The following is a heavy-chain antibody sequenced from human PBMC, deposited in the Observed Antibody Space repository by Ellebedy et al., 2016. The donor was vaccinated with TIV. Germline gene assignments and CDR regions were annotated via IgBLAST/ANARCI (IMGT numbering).Heavy chain of an antibody. D-gene: IGHD3-9*01. Sequence: PGGSLRLSCEVSGFSFSGYYMHWVRQAPGKGMMWVARINTDGSTVSYADSVEGRFTIPRDNARKTLFLQVDSLRAEDTAVYYCARESVRYFDWDYWGQGTLVTVSS. CDR3: ARESVRYFDWDY. J-gene: IGHJ4*02. V-gene: IGHV3-74*01. CDR2: INTDGSTV. CDR1: GFSFSGYY.